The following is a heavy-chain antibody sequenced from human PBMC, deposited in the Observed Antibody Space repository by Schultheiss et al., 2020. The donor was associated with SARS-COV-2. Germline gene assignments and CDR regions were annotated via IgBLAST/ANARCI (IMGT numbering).Heavy chain of an antibody. J-gene: IGHJ6*02. Sequence: GGSLRLSCAASGFTFSSYAMHWVRQAPGKGLEWVSYISSSGSTIYYADSVKGRFTISRDSAKNSLYLQMNSLRAEDTAVYYCAREQVSIDYYYYGMDVWGQGTTVTVSS. D-gene: IGHD2-21*01. CDR1: GFTFSSYA. CDR3: AREQVSIDYYYYGMDV. V-gene: IGHV3-48*04. CDR2: ISSSGSTI.